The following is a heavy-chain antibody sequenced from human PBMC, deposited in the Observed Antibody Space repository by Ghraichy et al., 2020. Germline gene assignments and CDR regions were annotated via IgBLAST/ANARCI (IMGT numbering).Heavy chain of an antibody. V-gene: IGHV3-23*01. CDR3: AKHQWERGQKLPYDC. CDR1: GFTFSTCA. J-gene: IGHJ4*02. D-gene: IGHD1-26*01. Sequence: GGSLRVSCVASGFTFSTCAMSWVRQAPGKGLEWVSAIGGSGGDTYYADSVRGQFTISRDNSKNTVYLQMSSLRVEDTAVYYCAKHQWERGQKLPYDCWGQGILVTVSS. CDR2: IGGSGGDT.